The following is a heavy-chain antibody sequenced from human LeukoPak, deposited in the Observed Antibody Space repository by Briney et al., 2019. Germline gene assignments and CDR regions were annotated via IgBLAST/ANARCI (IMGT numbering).Heavy chain of an antibody. CDR3: ASYYYDSSGSLDY. Sequence: GGSLRLSCAASGFTFDDYAMHWVRQAPGKGLEWVSGISWNSGFIGYADSVKGRFTISRDNAKNSLYLQMNSLRAEDTAVYYCASYYYDSSGSLDYWGQGTLVTVSS. V-gene: IGHV3-9*01. CDR2: ISWNSGFI. CDR1: GFTFDDYA. J-gene: IGHJ4*02. D-gene: IGHD3-22*01.